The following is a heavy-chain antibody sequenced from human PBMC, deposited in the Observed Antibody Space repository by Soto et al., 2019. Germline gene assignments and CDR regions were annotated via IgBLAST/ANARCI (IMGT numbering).Heavy chain of an antibody. V-gene: IGHV3-73*01. CDR3: TRPGYSGSDW. J-gene: IGHJ4*02. CDR1: GFTFSGSA. D-gene: IGHD1-26*01. CDR2: IRSKANSYAT. Sequence: GGSLRLSCAASGFTFSGSAMHWVRQASGKGLEWVGRIRSKANSYATAYAASVKGRFTISRDDSKNTAYLQMNSLKTEDTAVYCCTRPGYSGSDWWGQETLVTVSS.